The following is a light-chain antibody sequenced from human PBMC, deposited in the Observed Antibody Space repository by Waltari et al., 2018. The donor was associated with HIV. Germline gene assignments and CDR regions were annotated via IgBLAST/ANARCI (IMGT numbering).Light chain of an antibody. CDR3: ASWDNSLTAGV. CDR1: GSNIGPNS. CDR2: DNN. Sequence: QSALTQPPSVSAAPGQRVTIPCSGNGSNIGPNSVSWYQHVPGTAPRLVIFDNNRRPSWIPDRFSASKSGTSATLAITGLQAGDEAAYFCASWDNSLTAGVFGAGTSLTVL. J-gene: IGLJ2*01. V-gene: IGLV1-51*01.